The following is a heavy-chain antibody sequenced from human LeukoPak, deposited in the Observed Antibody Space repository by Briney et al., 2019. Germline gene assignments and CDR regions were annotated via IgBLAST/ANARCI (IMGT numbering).Heavy chain of an antibody. CDR1: GGSISSYY. V-gene: IGHV4-59*01. J-gene: IGHJ6*03. CDR2: IYYSGST. Sequence: PSETLSLTCTVSGGSISSYYWSWIRQPPGKGLEWIGYIYYSGSTNYNPSLKSRVTIPVDTSKNQFSLKLSSVTAADTAVYYCARVTSFYYYYYMDVWGKRTTVTVSS. D-gene: IGHD2-2*01. CDR3: ARVTSFYYYYYMDV.